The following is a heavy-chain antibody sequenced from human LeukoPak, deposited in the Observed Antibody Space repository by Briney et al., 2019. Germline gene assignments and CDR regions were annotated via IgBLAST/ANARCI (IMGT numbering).Heavy chain of an antibody. V-gene: IGHV5-51*01. CDR3: ARALSSSPEDY. CDR1: GYRFSSYW. Sequence: GESLKISCKGSGYRFSSYWIAWVRQMPGEGLEWMGIIYPGDSDTRYSPSFQGQVTISADRSISTAYLQWSSLKASDTATYYCARALSSSPEDYWGQGTLVTVSS. CDR2: IYPGDSDT. J-gene: IGHJ4*02. D-gene: IGHD6-6*01.